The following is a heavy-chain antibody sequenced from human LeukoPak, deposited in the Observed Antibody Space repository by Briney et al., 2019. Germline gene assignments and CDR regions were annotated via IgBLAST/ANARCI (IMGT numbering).Heavy chain of an antibody. CDR3: ARDRIAAAAPFDY. V-gene: IGHV4-39*07. J-gene: IGHJ4*02. CDR1: GGSISSSSYY. D-gene: IGHD6-13*01. CDR2: IYYSGST. Sequence: RSSETLPLTCTVSGGSISSSSYYWGWIRQPPGKGLEWIGSIYYSGSTYYNPSLKSRVTISVDTSKNQFSLKLSSVTAADTAVYYCARDRIAAAAPFDYWGQGTLVTVSS.